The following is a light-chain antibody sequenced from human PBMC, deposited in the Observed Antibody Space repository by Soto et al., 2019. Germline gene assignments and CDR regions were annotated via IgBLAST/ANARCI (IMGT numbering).Light chain of an antibody. V-gene: IGLV2-14*01. J-gene: IGLJ1*01. CDR3: SSYTSSSTYV. CDR2: EVS. Sequence: QSALTQPASVSGSPGQSITISCTGTSSDVGGYNYVSWYQQHPGKAPKLMIYEVSNRPSGVSNRFSGSKSRNTASLTISGLHAEDEADYYCSSYTSSSTYVFGTGTKSPS. CDR1: SSDVGGYNY.